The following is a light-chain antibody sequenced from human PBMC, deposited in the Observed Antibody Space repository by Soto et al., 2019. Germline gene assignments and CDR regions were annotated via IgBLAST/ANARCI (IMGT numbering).Light chain of an antibody. CDR2: AAS. V-gene: IGKV1D-16*01. CDR1: QDIGSW. CDR3: QQYGSSPLT. Sequence: DIQMTQSPSSVSASVGDRVTITCRASQDIGSWFAWYQQKPWKVPKLLIYAASILQSGVPSRFSGSGSGTDFTLTISRLEPEDFAVYYCQQYGSSPLTFGGGTKVDIK. J-gene: IGKJ4*01.